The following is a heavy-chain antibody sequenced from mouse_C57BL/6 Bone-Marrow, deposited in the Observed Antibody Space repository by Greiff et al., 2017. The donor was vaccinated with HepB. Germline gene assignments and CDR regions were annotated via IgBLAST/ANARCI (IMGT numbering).Heavy chain of an antibody. V-gene: IGHV5-6*01. J-gene: IGHJ2*01. CDR1: GFTFSSYG. CDR3: ARHERRGFDY. D-gene: IGHD2-12*01. CDR2: ISSGGSYT. Sequence: EVQLQQSGGDLVKPGGSLKLSCAASGFTFSSYGMSWVRQTPDKRLEWVATISSGGSYTYYPDSVKGRFTISRDNAKNTLYLQMSSLKSEDTAMYYCARHERRGFDYWGQGTTLTVSS.